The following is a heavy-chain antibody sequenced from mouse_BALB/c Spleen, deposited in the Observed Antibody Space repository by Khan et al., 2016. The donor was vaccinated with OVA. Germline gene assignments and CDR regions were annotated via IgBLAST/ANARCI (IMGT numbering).Heavy chain of an antibody. Sequence: EVELVESGGDLVRPGGSLKLSCAASGFSFSSYSMSWVRQTPDKRLEWVATISSGGDYTYYPASVKGRFTISRDNAKNTLYLHMSSLTSEDTAIYYCASHLTGSFAYWGQGTLVTVSA. V-gene: IGHV5-6*01. CDR1: GFSFSSYS. CDR2: ISSGGDYT. J-gene: IGHJ3*01. CDR3: ASHLTGSFAY. D-gene: IGHD4-1*01.